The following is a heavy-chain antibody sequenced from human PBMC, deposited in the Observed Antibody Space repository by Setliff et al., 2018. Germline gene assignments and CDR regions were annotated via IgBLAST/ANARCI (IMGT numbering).Heavy chain of an antibody. CDR2: ISPSGSFI. V-gene: IGHV3-21*01. J-gene: IGHJ6*03. CDR1: GFTFSDYA. Sequence: LRLSCAASGFTFSDYAMSWVRQAPGKGLEWVASISPSGSFIYYADSVKGRFTISRDNSRRSVLLQIDSLRVEDTAVYFCARMPTSGYYASPKYYMDVWGKGTTVTVSS. D-gene: IGHD3-22*01. CDR3: ARMPTSGYYASPKYYMDV.